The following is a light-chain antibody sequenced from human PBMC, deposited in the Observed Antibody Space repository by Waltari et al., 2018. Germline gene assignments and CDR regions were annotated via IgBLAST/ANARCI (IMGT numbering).Light chain of an antibody. CDR3: QRYDDYPPT. Sequence: DIQMTQSPSTLSASVGDRVPLTCRASQSISHWLAWYQQKPGKAPKLLISKASSLEKEVPSRFSGSGSGTEFTLTITNLQPDDFATFYCQRYDDYPPTFGGGTKVEIK. J-gene: IGKJ4*01. CDR1: QSISHW. V-gene: IGKV1-5*03. CDR2: KAS.